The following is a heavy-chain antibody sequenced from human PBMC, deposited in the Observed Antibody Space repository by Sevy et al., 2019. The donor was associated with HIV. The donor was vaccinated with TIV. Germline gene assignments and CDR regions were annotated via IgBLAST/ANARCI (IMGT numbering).Heavy chain of an antibody. CDR1: GFTFSNYA. D-gene: IGHD2-2*01. J-gene: IGHJ4*02. CDR2: ISGNGGRS. CDR3: AKDIVAVPAALSHFDY. Sequence: GGSLRLSCAASGFTFSNYAMSWVRQAPGKGLEWVSGISGNGGRSYYADSVKGRFIISRDNSKNTLYLQMNSLRAEDTAVYYCAKDIVAVPAALSHFDYWGQGTLVTVSS. V-gene: IGHV3-23*01.